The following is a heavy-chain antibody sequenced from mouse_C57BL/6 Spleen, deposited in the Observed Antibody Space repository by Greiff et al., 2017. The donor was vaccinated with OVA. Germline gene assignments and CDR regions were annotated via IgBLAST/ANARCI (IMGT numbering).Heavy chain of an antibody. CDR2: IYPGDGDT. Sequence: QVHVKQSGPELVKPGASVKISCKASGYAFSSSWMNWVKQRPGKGLEWIGRIYPGDGDTNYNGKFKGKATLTADKSSSTAYMQLSSLTSEDSAVYFCARLYAMVYWGQGTSVTVSS. CDR3: ARLYAMVY. J-gene: IGHJ4*01. V-gene: IGHV1-82*01. CDR1: GYAFSSSW.